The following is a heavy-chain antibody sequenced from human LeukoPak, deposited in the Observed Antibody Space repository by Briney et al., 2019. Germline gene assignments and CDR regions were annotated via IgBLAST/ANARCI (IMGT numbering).Heavy chain of an antibody. CDR2: ISSNGATT. CDR1: GFTFNRFY. V-gene: IGHV3-64D*06. D-gene: IGHD3-10*01. Sequence: TGGSLRLSCSASGFTFNRFYLHWVRQAPGKGLEFVSHISSNGATTYYADSVKGRFTISRDNSKNTLYLQMSSLRAEDTAVYYCVKDHPSFGELSGTWGQGTLVTVPS. J-gene: IGHJ5*02. CDR3: VKDHPSFGELSGT.